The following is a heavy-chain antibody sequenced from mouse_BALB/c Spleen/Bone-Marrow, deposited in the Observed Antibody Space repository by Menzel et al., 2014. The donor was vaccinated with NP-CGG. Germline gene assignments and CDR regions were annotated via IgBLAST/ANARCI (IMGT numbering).Heavy chain of an antibody. V-gene: IGHV1-54*01. J-gene: IGHJ2*01. CDR3: ARRIYYAMGY. CDR2: LNPGSGGT. D-gene: IGHD2-1*01. Sequence: QVQLQQSGAELVRPGTSVKVSCKASGYAFTNYLIEWVKQRPGQGLEWIGVLNPGSGGTNYNEKFKGKATLTADKSSSSAYKQLSSLTSDDSAVYFCARRIYYAMGYWGQGTTLTVSS. CDR1: GYAFTNYL.